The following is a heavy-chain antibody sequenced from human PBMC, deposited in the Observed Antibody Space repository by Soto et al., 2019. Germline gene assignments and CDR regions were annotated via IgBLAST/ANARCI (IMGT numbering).Heavy chain of an antibody. CDR3: ARTSIAALWYYGMDV. CDR1: GFTFSSYA. V-gene: IGHV3-30-3*01. J-gene: IGHJ6*01. Sequence: QVQLVESGGGVVQPGRSLRLSCAASGFTFSSYAMHWVRQAPGKGLEWVAVISYDGSNKYYADSVKGRFTISRDNSKNTLYLQMNSLRAEDTAVYYCARTSIAALWYYGMDVW. D-gene: IGHD6-6*01. CDR2: ISYDGSNK.